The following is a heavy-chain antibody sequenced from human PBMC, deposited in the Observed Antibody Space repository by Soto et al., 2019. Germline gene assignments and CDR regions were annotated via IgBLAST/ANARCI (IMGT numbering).Heavy chain of an antibody. CDR3: ALLDWILPYYYGMDV. Sequence: GASVKVSCKASGYTFTSYAMHWVRQAPGQRLEWMGWISAGNGNTKYSQKFQGRVTITRDTSASTAYMELSSLRSEDTAVYYCALLDWILPYYYGMDVWGQGTTVTVSS. CDR1: GYTFTSYA. V-gene: IGHV1-3*01. D-gene: IGHD3-9*01. CDR2: ISAGNGNT. J-gene: IGHJ6*02.